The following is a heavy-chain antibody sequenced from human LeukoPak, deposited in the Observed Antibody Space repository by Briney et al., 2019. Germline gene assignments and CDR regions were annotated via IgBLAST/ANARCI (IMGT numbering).Heavy chain of an antibody. CDR3: AKPSNYYGSATDAFDF. CDR2: IYYSGST. D-gene: IGHD3-10*01. CDR1: GGSISSYY. J-gene: IGHJ3*01. Sequence: PSETLSLTRTVSGGSISSYYWSWIRQPPGKGLEWIGYIYYSGSTNYNPSLKSRVTISVDTSKNHFSLKLNSVTAADTAVYYCAKPSNYYGSATDAFDFWGQGTMVTVSS. V-gene: IGHV4-59*12.